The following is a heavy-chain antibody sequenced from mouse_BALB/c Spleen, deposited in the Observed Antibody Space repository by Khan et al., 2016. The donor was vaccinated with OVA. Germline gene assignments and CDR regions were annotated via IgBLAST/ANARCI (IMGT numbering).Heavy chain of an antibody. CDR1: GYTFTDYY. D-gene: IGHD1-2*01. Sequence: QVQLKQSGAELARPGASVKLSCKASGYTFTDYYINWVKQRPGQGLEWIGEISPGSGDTYYTEKFKGKATLTADKSSTTAYMQLSSLTSEASAVDFCARRNYFGYTFAYWGQGTLVTVSA. CDR3: ARRNYFGYTFAY. V-gene: IGHV1-77*01. J-gene: IGHJ3*01. CDR2: ISPGSGDT.